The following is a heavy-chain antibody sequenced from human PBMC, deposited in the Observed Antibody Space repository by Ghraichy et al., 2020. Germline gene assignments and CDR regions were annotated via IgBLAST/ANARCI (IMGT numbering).Heavy chain of an antibody. CDR1: GFTFSTYA. CDR2: ISGNGGNT. CDR3: AKGGNVWSGYQNWFDP. D-gene: IGHD3-3*01. Sequence: GGSLRLACAASGFTFSTYAMSWVRQAPGKGLEWVSEISGNGGNTYYADSVKGRFTISRDNSKNTLYMQMNSLRGDDTAVYYCAKGGNVWSGYQNWFDPWGQGTLVTVSS. V-gene: IGHV3-23*01. J-gene: IGHJ5*02.